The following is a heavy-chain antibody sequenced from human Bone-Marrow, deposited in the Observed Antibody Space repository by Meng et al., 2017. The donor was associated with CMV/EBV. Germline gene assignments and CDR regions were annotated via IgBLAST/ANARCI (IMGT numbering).Heavy chain of an antibody. Sequence: QPHLQESGPGLVKPSETLSLTCTVSGGPISSNYYWGWIRQSPGKGLEWIGSLYYNGDTYYNPSLKSRVTLSVDTSKNQFSLKLNSVIAADTAVYYCAQRIYIDSYYFDSWGQGTLVTVSS. CDR2: LYYNGDT. J-gene: IGHJ4*02. D-gene: IGHD2/OR15-2a*01. CDR3: AQRIYIDSYYFDS. V-gene: IGHV4-39*07. CDR1: GGPISSNYY.